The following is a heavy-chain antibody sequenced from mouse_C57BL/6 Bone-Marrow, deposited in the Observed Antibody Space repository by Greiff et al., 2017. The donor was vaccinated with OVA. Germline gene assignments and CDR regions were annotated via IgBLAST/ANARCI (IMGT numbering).Heavy chain of an antibody. J-gene: IGHJ2*01. CDR2: ISSGGSYT. Sequence: EVQLQESEGDLVKPGGSLKLSCAASGFTFSSYGMSWVRQTPDKRLEWVATISSGGSYTYYPDSVKGRFTISRDNAKNTLYLQMSSLKSEDTAMYYCARHGDYGSFFDYWGQGTTLTVSS. CDR1: GFTFSSYG. D-gene: IGHD1-1*01. CDR3: ARHGDYGSFFDY. V-gene: IGHV5-6*01.